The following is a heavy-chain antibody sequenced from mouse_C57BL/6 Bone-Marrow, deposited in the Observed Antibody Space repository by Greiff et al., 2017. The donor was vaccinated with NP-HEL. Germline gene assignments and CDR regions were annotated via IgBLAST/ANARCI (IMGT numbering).Heavy chain of an antibody. D-gene: IGHD2-3*01. CDR3: TREGEYDGYYSFGY. V-gene: IGHV1-15*01. Sequence: VQLQQSGAELVRPGASVTLSCKASGYTFTDYEMHWVKQTPVHGLEWIGAIDPETGGTAYNQKFKGKAILTADKSSSTAYMELRRLTSEDSAVYYCTREGEYDGYYSFGYWGQGTLVTVSA. CDR1: GYTFTDYE. J-gene: IGHJ3*01. CDR2: IDPETGGT.